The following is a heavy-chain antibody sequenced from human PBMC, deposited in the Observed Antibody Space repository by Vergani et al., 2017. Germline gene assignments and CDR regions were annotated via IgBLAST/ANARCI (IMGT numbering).Heavy chain of an antibody. V-gene: IGHV4-61*02. D-gene: IGHD6-13*01. CDR3: ARGSRAEGGSGPDK. J-gene: IGHJ4*02. CDR1: CGSVRTSICYY. CDR2: IFSSGTT. Sequence: QVQLQESGPGLVKPSQPLSLSCTVSCGSVRTSICYYWTWIRQPAGKTLEWIGEIFSSGTTNSNPSFKNRVTMSVDTSKNQFSLKLNSVTAADTAVYYCARGSRAEGGSGPDKWGQGTLVTVSS.